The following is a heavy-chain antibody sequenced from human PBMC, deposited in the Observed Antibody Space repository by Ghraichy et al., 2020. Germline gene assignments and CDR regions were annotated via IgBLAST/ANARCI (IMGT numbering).Heavy chain of an antibody. CDR3: AKEPIEYQLLYYFND. J-gene: IGHJ4*02. Sequence: GESLNISCAASGFTFSRYGMHWVRQAPGKGLEWVAVISYDESNEYYADSVKGRFTISRDNSKSTLYLQMNSLRAEDTALYYCAKEPIEYQLLYYFNDWGQGTLVTVSS. CDR2: ISYDESNE. D-gene: IGHD2-2*01. CDR1: GFTFSRYG. V-gene: IGHV3-30*18.